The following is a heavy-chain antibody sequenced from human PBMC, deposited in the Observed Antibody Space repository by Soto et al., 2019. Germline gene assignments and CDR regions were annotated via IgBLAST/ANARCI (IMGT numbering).Heavy chain of an antibody. CDR2: LSGSGDTT. CDR1: GFTFSGYA. Sequence: GGSLRLSCAASGFTFSGYAMTWVRQAPGKGLEWVSALSGSGDTTYYADSVKGRFTISRDNSKNTLYLQMNSLRAEDTAVYYCAKVHDILTGYDYWGQGVLVTVSS. V-gene: IGHV3-23*01. CDR3: AKVHDILTGYDY. D-gene: IGHD3-9*01. J-gene: IGHJ4*02.